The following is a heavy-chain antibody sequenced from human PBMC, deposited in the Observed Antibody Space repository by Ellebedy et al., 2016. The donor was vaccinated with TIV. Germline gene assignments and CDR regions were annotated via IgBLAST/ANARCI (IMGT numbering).Heavy chain of an antibody. Sequence: PGGSLRLSCAASGFTFSRYAIGWVRQAPGKGLEWVSGIVGSGAQKYADSVKGRFTISRDNSKGTVDLQMNSLSVEEKAVYFCAKGRTPGDGYWVFDEWGQGNLVNVSS. D-gene: IGHD5-18*01. CDR2: IVGSGA. CDR1: GFTFSRYA. J-gene: IGHJ4*02. V-gene: IGHV3-23*01. CDR3: AKGRTPGDGYWVFDE.